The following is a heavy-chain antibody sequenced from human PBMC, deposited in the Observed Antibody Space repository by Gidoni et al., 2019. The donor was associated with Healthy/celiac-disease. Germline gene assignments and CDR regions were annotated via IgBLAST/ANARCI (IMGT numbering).Heavy chain of an antibody. V-gene: IGHV3-33*01. CDR2: IWYDGSNK. Sequence: QVQLVESGGGVVQPRRSLRLSCAASGFTFSSYGMHWARQAPGKGLEWVAVIWYDGSNKYYADSVKGRFTISRDNSKNTLYLQMNSLRAEDTAVYYCARDSQAFDYWGQGTLVTVSS. J-gene: IGHJ4*02. CDR3: ARDSQAFDY. CDR1: GFTFSSYG.